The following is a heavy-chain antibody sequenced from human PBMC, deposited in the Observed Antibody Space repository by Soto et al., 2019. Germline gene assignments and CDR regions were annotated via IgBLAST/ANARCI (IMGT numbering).Heavy chain of an antibody. CDR1: GFTFSSYS. CDR2: ISSGSTYI. Sequence: EVQLVESGGGLVKPGGSLRLSCAASGFTFSSYSMNWVRQAPGKWLEWVSSISSGSTYIYYTDSVKGRFTISRDNAKNSLYLQMNSVRAEDTAVCDCAGGVIGGRDWYFAFWGRGTLVSVSS. V-gene: IGHV3-21*01. CDR3: AGGVIGGRDWYFAF. J-gene: IGHJ2*01. D-gene: IGHD3-16*02.